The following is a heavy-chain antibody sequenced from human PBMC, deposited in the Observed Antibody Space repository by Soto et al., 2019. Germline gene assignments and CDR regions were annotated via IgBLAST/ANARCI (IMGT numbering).Heavy chain of an antibody. CDR2: IYWNDDK. CDR1: GFSLSTSGVG. J-gene: IGHJ4*02. Sequence: GSGPTLVNPTQTLTLTCTFSGFSLSTSGVGVGWIRQPPGKALEWLALIYWNDDKRYSPSLKSRLTITKDTSKNQVVLTMTNMDPVDTATYYCAHRLVYYGSGSYYSSFDYWGQGTLVTDSS. CDR3: AHRLVYYGSGSYYSSFDY. D-gene: IGHD3-10*01. V-gene: IGHV2-5*01.